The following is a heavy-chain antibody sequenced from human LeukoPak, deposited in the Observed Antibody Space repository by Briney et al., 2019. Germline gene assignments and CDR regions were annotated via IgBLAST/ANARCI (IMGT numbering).Heavy chain of an antibody. V-gene: IGHV4-59*01. J-gene: IGHJ3*02. CDR1: VGSISSYY. Sequence: SETLSLTCTVSVGSISSYYWSWIRQPPGKGLGCIVYIYYSGSTNYSPSLKSRVTISVDTSKNQFSLKLSSVTAADTAVYYCARERIVGATTRGSAFDIWGQGTMVTVSS. CDR3: ARERIVGATTRGSAFDI. CDR2: IYYSGST. D-gene: IGHD1-26*01.